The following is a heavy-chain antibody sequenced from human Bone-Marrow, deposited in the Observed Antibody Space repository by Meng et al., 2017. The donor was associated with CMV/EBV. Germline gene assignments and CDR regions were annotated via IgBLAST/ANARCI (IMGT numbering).Heavy chain of an antibody. D-gene: IGHD6-19*01. CDR2: VNSKNEAT. CDR3: VRSSGWSLFDY. CDR1: GFTFRDYY. J-gene: IGHJ4*02. Sequence: QWKRVDSGAEMKKPGASVKVSCTTSGFTFRDYYIPWVRKAPGQGLEWMGWVNSKNEATNYARKFQGRVSMTRDTSISTAHMELSRLMSDDTAVYYCVRSSGWSLFDYWGQGTLVTVSS. V-gene: IGHV1-2*02.